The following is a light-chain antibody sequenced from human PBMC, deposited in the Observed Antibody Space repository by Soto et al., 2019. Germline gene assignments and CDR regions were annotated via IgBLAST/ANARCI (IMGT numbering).Light chain of an antibody. CDR3: QQYGSSGT. CDR1: QTVRNNY. CDR2: DAS. Sequence: EFVLTPSPGTLSLSPGERATLSCRASQTVRNNYLAWYQQKPGQAPRLLIYDASSRATGIPDRFSGGGSGTDFTLTISRLEPEDFAVYYCQQYGSSGTFGQGTKVDIK. J-gene: IGKJ1*01. V-gene: IGKV3-20*01.